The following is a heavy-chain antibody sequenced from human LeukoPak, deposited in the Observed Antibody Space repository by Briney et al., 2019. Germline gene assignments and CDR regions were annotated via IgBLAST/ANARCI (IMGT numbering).Heavy chain of an antibody. CDR2: VKEDGRVK. D-gene: IGHD4-23*01. J-gene: IGHJ4*02. CDR3: ARDRDDGGFEY. CDR1: GFSLRNYW. Sequence: PGGSLRLSCAASGFSLRNYWMSWVRQAPEKGLEWVANVKEDGRVKQYMDSVKGRFTISRDNAKNSLYLQMNSLRAEDTAVYYCARDRDDGGFEYWGQGSLVTVSS. V-gene: IGHV3-7*01.